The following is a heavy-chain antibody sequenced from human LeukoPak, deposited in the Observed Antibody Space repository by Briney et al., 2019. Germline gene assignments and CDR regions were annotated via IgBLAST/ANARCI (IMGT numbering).Heavy chain of an antibody. CDR3: ARSNWNDGGYFDY. J-gene: IGHJ4*02. CDR1: GGTFSSYA. D-gene: IGHD1-1*01. Sequence: GASVKVSCKASGGTFSSYAISWVRQAPGQGLEWMGRIIPIFGTANYAQKFQGRVTITTDESTSTAYMELSSLRSEDTAVYYCARSNWNDGGYFDYWGQGTLVTVSS. V-gene: IGHV1-69*05. CDR2: IIPIFGTA.